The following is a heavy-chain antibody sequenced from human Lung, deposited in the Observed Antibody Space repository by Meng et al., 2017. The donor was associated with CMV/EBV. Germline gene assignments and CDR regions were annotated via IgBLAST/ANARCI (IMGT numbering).Heavy chain of an antibody. J-gene: IGHJ4*02. CDR2: IYHSGGT. CDR3: ARDPYATGWAG. Sequence: QMQAQALGPGRVKPSGTLSLTCAVSGGSISISTWWSWVRQPPGKGLEWIGEIYHSGGTNYNPSLRGRVTISLDKSKNQFSLTLRSVTAADTAVYYCARDPYATGWAGWGQGTLVTVSS. D-gene: IGHD6-19*01. V-gene: IGHV4-4*02. CDR1: GGSISISTW.